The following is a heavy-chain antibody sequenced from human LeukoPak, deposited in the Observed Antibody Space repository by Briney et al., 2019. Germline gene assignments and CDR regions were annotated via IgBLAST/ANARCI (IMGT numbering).Heavy chain of an antibody. Sequence: PGGSLRLSCAASGFTFSSYSMNWVRQAPGKGLEWVSSISSSSSYIYYADSVKGRFTISRDNAKNSLYLQMNSLRAEDAAVYYCARVVVVTASDAFDIWGQGTMVTVSS. CDR2: ISSSSSYI. J-gene: IGHJ3*02. CDR3: ARVVVVTASDAFDI. CDR1: GFTFSSYS. V-gene: IGHV3-21*01. D-gene: IGHD2-21*02.